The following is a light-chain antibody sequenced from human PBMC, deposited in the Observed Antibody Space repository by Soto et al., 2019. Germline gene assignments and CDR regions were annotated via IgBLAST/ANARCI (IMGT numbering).Light chain of an antibody. Sequence: ALRMTQSPSSFSASTGDRVTITCRASQGISSYLAWYQQKPGKAPKLLIYAASTLQSGVPSRFSGSGSGTDFTLSISCLQYEDFATYYCQQYYSYPWTFGQGTKVEIK. V-gene: IGKV1-8*01. CDR1: QGISSY. CDR2: AAS. CDR3: QQYYSYPWT. J-gene: IGKJ1*01.